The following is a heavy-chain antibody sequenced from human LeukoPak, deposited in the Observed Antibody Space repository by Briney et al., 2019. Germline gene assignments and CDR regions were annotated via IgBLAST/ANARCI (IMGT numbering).Heavy chain of an antibody. V-gene: IGHV1-8*01. D-gene: IGHD5-12*01. CDR2: MNPDTGNT. CDR1: GYTFTLYD. CDR3: ARGVATDI. Sequence: GASVKVSCKASGYTFTLYDISWVRQATGQGLEWMGWMNPDTGNTAYAQKFQGRLTMTSDTSISTDYMELSSLTSDDTAMYYCARGVATDIWGQGTMVTVSS. J-gene: IGHJ3*02.